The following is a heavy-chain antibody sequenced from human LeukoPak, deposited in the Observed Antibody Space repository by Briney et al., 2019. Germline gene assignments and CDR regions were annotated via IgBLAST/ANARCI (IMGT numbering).Heavy chain of an antibody. V-gene: IGHV4-59*01. CDR2: IYYIWCT. J-gene: IGHJ4*02. CDR3: ARTYGDYVSFDY. Sequence: SETLSLTCTVSGGSISSYYWSWIRQPPGTALEWIGYIYYIWCTNYTPSLKSLVTISVDTSKNQFTLKLTSVTAAATAFYYGARTYGDYVSFDYWGQGTLVTVSS. D-gene: IGHD4-17*01. CDR1: GGSISSYY.